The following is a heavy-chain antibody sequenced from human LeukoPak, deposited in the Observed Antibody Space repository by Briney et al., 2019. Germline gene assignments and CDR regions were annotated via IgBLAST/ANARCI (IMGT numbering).Heavy chain of an antibody. D-gene: IGHD6-6*01. CDR1: GFTFRISW. V-gene: IGHV3-7*05. Sequence: GGSLRLSCAGSGFTFRISWMSWVRQAPGRGLEWVANIKEDGSEKNYVDSVKGRFTISRDNDKNLMYLQMNSLRAEDTAVYYCARGGRPDYWGQGILVTGSS. CDR2: IKEDGSEK. J-gene: IGHJ4*02. CDR3: ARGGRPDY.